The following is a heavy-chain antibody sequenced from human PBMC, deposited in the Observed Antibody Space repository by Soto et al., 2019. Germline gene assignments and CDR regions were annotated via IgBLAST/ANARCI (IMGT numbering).Heavy chain of an antibody. D-gene: IGHD3-22*01. V-gene: IGHV1-18*01. CDR3: AAYDSSGYNWFDP. CDR1: GYTFTSYG. CDR2: ISAYNGNT. J-gene: IGHJ5*02. Sequence: ASVKVSCKASGYTFTSYGISWVRQAPGQGLEWMGWISAYNGNTNYAQKLQGRVTMTTDTSTSTAYMELRSLRSGDTAVYYCAAYDSSGYNWFDPWGQGTLVTVSS.